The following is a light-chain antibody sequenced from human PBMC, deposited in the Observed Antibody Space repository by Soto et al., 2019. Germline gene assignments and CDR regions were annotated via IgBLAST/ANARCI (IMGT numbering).Light chain of an antibody. CDR2: GAS. V-gene: IGKV3-20*01. Sequence: EIVLTQSPGTLSLSPGKRATLSCRASQSISSSYLAWYQQRPGQAPRLLIYGASSRATGIPDRFSGSGSGIEFTLTISRLEPEDFAVYYCQQYGSSSWTFGQGTKVDIK. J-gene: IGKJ1*01. CDR1: QSISSSY. CDR3: QQYGSSSWT.